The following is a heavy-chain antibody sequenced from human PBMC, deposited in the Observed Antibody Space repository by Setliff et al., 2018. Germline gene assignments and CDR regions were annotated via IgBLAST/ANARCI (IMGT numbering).Heavy chain of an antibody. CDR2: VTIYNGNT. D-gene: IGHD3-10*01. Sequence: GASVKVSCKASGYTFNNYGVAWVRQAPGQGLEWMGWVTIYNGNTKYAQNLQGRLTLTTDRSTSTVYMELGSLTTDDTAVYYCARVESMVRGKNILRNIDYWGQGTQVTVSS. V-gene: IGHV1-18*01. CDR3: ARVESMVRGKNILRNIDY. J-gene: IGHJ4*02. CDR1: GYTFNNYG.